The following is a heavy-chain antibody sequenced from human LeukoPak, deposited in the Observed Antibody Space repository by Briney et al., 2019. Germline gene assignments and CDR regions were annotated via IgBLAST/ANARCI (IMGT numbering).Heavy chain of an antibody. Sequence: SETLSLTCSISGGSISSGDHYWTWIRQPAGKELEWIGRIHTTGRTNYNPSLKSRVYISVDTSKNQFSLKLSSVTAADTAVYYCARSYYYDSSGYYSEGYYFDYWGQGTLVTVSS. V-gene: IGHV4-61*02. J-gene: IGHJ4*02. CDR2: IHTTGRT. CDR1: GGSISSGDHY. D-gene: IGHD3-22*01. CDR3: ARSYYYDSSGYYSEGYYFDY.